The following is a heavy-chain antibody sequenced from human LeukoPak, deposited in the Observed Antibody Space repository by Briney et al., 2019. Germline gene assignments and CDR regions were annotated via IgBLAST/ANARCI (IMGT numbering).Heavy chain of an antibody. V-gene: IGHV3-7*03. Sequence: GGSLRLSCAASGFTFSSYWMSWVRRAPGKGLEWVANIKQDGSEKYYVDSVKGRFTISRDNSKNTLYLQMNSLRAEDTAVYYCAKRGGYYYGSGSSPYYFDYWGQGTLVTVSS. J-gene: IGHJ4*02. D-gene: IGHD3-10*01. CDR3: AKRGGYYYGSGSSPYYFDY. CDR2: IKQDGSEK. CDR1: GFTFSSYW.